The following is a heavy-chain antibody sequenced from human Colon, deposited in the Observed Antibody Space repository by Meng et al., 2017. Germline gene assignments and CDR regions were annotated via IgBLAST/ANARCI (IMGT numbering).Heavy chain of an antibody. Sequence: GGSLRLSCAASGFTFSTYQRHWVRQAPGKGLEWVAVISFDERNKFYADSVKARFTISRDNSKNTLDRQMNSLRAKDTSIYYWARALRGLPVDIWGQGTLVTVSS. J-gene: IGHJ3*02. CDR2: ISFDERNK. CDR3: ARALRGLPVDI. V-gene: IGHV3-30*03. CDR1: GFTFSTYQ.